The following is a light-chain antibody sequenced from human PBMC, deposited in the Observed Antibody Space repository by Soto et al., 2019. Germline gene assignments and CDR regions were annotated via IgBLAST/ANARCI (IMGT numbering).Light chain of an antibody. CDR1: QSVGSN. CDR3: QQYNNWPPWT. J-gene: IGKJ1*01. Sequence: EIVLTQSPATLSLSPGERATLSCRASQSVGSNLAWYQQKPGQAPSLLIYAASTRATGIPARFSGSGSGTDFTLTISRLEPEDFAVYYCQQYNNWPPWTFGQGTKVDIK. V-gene: IGKV3-15*01. CDR2: AAS.